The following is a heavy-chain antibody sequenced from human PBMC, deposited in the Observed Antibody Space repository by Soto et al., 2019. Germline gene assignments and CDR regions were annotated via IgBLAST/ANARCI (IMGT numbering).Heavy chain of an antibody. CDR3: AKDFVSHNGVYDPFYI. J-gene: IGHJ3*02. V-gene: IGHV3-30*18. Sequence: GGSLRLSCAASGFTFSSYGMHWVRQAPGKGLEWVAVIAYDGSNKYYADSVEGRFTISRDDSKNTLYLRMDSLRAEDTAVYYCAKDFVSHNGVYDPFYIWGPGTMVTVSS. CDR2: IAYDGSNK. D-gene: IGHD2-8*01. CDR1: GFTFSSYG.